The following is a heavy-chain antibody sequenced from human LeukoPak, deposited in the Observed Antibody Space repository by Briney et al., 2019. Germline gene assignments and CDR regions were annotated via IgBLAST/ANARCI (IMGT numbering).Heavy chain of an antibody. J-gene: IGHJ4*02. CDR3: AREYGDPNYFDY. CDR1: GGSFSGYY. Sequence: NPSETLSLTCAVYGGSFSGYYWSWIRQPPGKGLEWIGEINHSGSTNYNPSLKSRVTISVDTSKNQFSLKLSSVTAADTAVYYYAREYGDPNYFDYWGQGTLVTVSS. V-gene: IGHV4-34*01. D-gene: IGHD4-17*01. CDR2: INHSGST.